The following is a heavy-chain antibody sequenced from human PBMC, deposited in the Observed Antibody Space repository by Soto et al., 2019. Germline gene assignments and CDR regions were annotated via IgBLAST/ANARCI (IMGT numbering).Heavy chain of an antibody. CDR1: GVSVSSGSFY. CDR3: ARGATVTQYDY. D-gene: IGHD4-17*01. J-gene: IGHJ4*02. V-gene: IGHV4-61*01. Sequence: QVQLQESGPGLVKPSETLSLTCTVSGVSVSSGSFYWAWIRQPPGKGLEWLGFGSYSGTTNYKPSLKIRVTISVDTSRSQISLKVTSLTAADTAVYDCARGATVTQYDYWGQGTLVTVSS. CDR2: GSYSGTT.